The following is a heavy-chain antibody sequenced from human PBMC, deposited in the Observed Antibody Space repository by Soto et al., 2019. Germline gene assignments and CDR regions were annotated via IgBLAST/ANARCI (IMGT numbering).Heavy chain of an antibody. V-gene: IGHV1-69*13. Sequence: ASVKVSCKASGGTFSSYAISWVRQAPGQGLEWMGGIIPIFGTANYAQKFQGRVTITADESTSTAYMELSSLRSEDTAVYYCARVGTPIAVRPSYYYGMDVWGQGTTVTVSS. CDR1: GGTFSSYA. CDR3: ARVGTPIAVRPSYYYGMDV. CDR2: IIPIFGTA. J-gene: IGHJ6*02. D-gene: IGHD6-6*01.